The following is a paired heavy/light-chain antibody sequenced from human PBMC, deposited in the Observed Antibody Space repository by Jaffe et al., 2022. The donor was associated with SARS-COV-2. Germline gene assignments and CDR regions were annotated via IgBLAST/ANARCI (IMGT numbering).Light chain of an antibody. CDR2: DAS. CDR1: QSVSSK. V-gene: IGKV3D-15*01. J-gene: IGKJ4*01. CDR3: QQFNDWPLT. Sequence: EIVLTQSPATLSVSPGERATLSCRASQSVSSKLAWYQHKPGQAPRLLTYDASTRATGIPARFSGSGSGTEFTLSISGLQSEDFAVYYCQQFNDWPLTFGGGTKVEIK.
Heavy chain of an antibody. J-gene: IGHJ5*02. CDR1: GFTFNNYA. CDR2: ISYDENGK. Sequence: QVQLVESGGGVVQPGGSLRLSCAASGFTFNNYAIHWVRQAPGKGLEWVAVISYDENGKYYTDSVKGRFTISRDNSRNTLYLQMNSLRPEDTAIYYCARDYSPGSGRYWATNRFGPWGQGTLVTVSS. CDR3: ARDYSPGSGRYWATNRFGP. D-gene: IGHD2-8*02. V-gene: IGHV3-30*03.